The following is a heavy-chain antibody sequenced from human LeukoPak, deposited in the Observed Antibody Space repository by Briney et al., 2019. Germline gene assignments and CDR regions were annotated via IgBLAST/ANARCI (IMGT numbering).Heavy chain of an antibody. V-gene: IGHV5-51*01. J-gene: IGHJ4*02. CDR2: IYPGDSDT. CDR3: ARLSPPTRIAVDDYDY. CDR1: GYSFTSYW. Sequence: LGESLKISCKGSGYSFTSYWIGWVRQMPGKGLEWMGIIYPGDSDTRYSQSFQGQVTISADKSISTAYLQWSSLKASDTAMYYCARLSPPTRIAVDDYDYWGQGTLVTVSS. D-gene: IGHD6-19*01.